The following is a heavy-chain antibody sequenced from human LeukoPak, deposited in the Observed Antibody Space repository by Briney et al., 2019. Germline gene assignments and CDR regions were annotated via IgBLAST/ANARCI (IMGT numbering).Heavy chain of an antibody. V-gene: IGHV3-33*08. CDR3: ARGQGGSRDTYYDFWSGYWDEYYFDY. J-gene: IGHJ4*02. Sequence: GGSLRLSCAASGFTFSSYSMNWVRQAPGKGLEWVAVIWYDGSNKYYADSVKGRFTISRDNSKNTLYLQMNSLRAEDTAVYYCARGQGGSRDTYYDFWSGYWDEYYFDYWGQGTLVTVSS. CDR1: GFTFSSYS. D-gene: IGHD3-3*01. CDR2: IWYDGSNK.